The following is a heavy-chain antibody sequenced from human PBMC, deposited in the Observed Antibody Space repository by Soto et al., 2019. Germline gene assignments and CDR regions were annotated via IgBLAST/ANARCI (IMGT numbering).Heavy chain of an antibody. J-gene: IGHJ3*02. Sequence: QVQLQESGPGLVKPSQTLSLTCSVSGGSISSGGYYWSWIRQHPGKGLEWIGYIYYSGSTYYNPSLKSRVAISVDTSKNQFSLRLSSVTAADTAVYYCVTRGNEDAFDIWGQGTMVSVSS. CDR1: GGSISSGGYY. V-gene: IGHV4-31*03. CDR2: IYYSGST. D-gene: IGHD1-1*01. CDR3: VTRGNEDAFDI.